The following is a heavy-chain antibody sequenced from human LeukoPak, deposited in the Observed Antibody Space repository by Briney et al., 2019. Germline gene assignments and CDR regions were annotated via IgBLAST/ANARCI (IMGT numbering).Heavy chain of an antibody. Sequence: QAGGSLRLSCAASGFTFSSYWMHWVRQAPGKGLVWVSRINSDGSSTSYADSVKGRFTISRDNAKNTLYLQMNSLRAEDTAVYYCARASYWSRIDHWGQGTLVTVSS. CDR3: ARASYWSRIDH. CDR1: GFTFSSYW. V-gene: IGHV3-74*01. J-gene: IGHJ4*02. CDR2: INSDGSST. D-gene: IGHD1-26*01.